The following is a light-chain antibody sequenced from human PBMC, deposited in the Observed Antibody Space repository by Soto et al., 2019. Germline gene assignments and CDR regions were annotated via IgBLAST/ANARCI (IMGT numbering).Light chain of an antibody. J-gene: IGKJ4*01. CDR2: DAT. CDR1: QDISNY. Sequence: DSQLPQSPSSLSAYVGDRLTITCQASQDISNYLNWYQQKPGKAPKLLIYDATNLETGVPSRFSGSGSGTDFTFIISSLQPEDIATYYCQQYDNPPLTFGGGTKVDIK. V-gene: IGKV1-33*01. CDR3: QQYDNPPLT.